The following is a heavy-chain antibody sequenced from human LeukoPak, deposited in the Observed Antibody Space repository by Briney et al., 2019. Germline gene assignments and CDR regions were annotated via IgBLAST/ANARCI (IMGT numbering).Heavy chain of an antibody. D-gene: IGHD2-15*01. V-gene: IGHV3-23*01. CDR3: AKDPHTFLSPVVVDFDQ. CDR1: GFTFADYA. J-gene: IGHJ4*02. CDR2: IRARAGST. Sequence: GGSLRLSCAASGFTFADYAMDWFRQAPGKGLEWVSAIRARAGSTYYGDSVKGRFAVSRDNSKNTLYLQMNSLRAEDTAVYYCAKDPHTFLSPVVVDFDQWGQPTLVIVSS.